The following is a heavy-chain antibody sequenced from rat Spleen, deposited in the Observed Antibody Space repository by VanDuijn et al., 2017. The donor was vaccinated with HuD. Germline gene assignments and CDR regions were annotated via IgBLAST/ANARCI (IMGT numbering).Heavy chain of an antibody. CDR2: IIYDGSST. D-gene: IGHD2-2*01. CDR3: ARAGYLRDWYFDF. V-gene: IGHV5-17*01. CDR1: GFTFSDYA. Sequence: EVQLVESGGDLVQPGRSLKVSCAASGFTFSDYAMAWVRQAPKKGLEWVATIIYDGSSTYYRDSVKGRFTISRDNAKSTLYLQMDNLRSEDTATYYCARAGYLRDWYFDFWGPGTMVTVSS. J-gene: IGHJ1*01.